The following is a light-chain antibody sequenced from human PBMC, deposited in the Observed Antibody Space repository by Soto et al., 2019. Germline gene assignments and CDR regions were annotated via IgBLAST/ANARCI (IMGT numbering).Light chain of an antibody. V-gene: IGLV2-14*01. Sequence: QSALTQPASVSGSPGQSITISCTGTSSDVGGYNSVSWYQQHPGKAPKFMIYEVSNRPSGVSNRFSGSKSGNTASLTISGLQAEDEADYYCSSYTSSSTLVVFGGGTKLTVL. CDR2: EVS. CDR1: SSDVGGYNS. CDR3: SSYTSSSTLVV. J-gene: IGLJ2*01.